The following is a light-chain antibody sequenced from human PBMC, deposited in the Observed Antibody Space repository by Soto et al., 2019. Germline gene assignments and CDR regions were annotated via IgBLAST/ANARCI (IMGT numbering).Light chain of an antibody. CDR2: GAS. CDR1: QSVSSSY. V-gene: IGKV3-20*01. Sequence: EIVLTQSPGTLSLSPGERATLSCRASQSVSSSYLAWYQRKPGQAPRLLIYGASSRATGIPDRFSGSGSGTDFTLTISRLEPEDFAVYYCQLYGSSPGTFGQGTKVEIK. CDR3: QLYGSSPGT. J-gene: IGKJ1*01.